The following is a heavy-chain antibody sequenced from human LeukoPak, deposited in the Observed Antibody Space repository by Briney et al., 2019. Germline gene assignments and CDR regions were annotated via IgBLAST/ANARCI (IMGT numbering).Heavy chain of an antibody. CDR1: GLIFEDYA. CDR3: AKGRVRGALGSFDI. CDR2: ISWNSATL. Sequence: GRSLRLSCAASGLIFEDYAMHWVRQAPGKGLEWFSGISWNSATLGYADSVKGRFTISRDNGKNSLYLQMNSLRAEDTALYYCAKGRVRGALGSFDIWGQGTMVTVSS. V-gene: IGHV3-9*01. J-gene: IGHJ3*02. D-gene: IGHD3-10*01.